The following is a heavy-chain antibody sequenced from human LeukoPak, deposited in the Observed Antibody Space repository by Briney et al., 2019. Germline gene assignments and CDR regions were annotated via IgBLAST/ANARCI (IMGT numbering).Heavy chain of an antibody. Sequence: GGSLRLSCAASGFTFSSYAMSWVRQAPGKGLEWVSAISGSGGSTYYADSVKGRFTISRDNSKNTLYLQMNSLRAEDTAVYYCATDFSNYDFWSGYLGYWGQGTLVTVSS. CDR2: ISGSGGST. J-gene: IGHJ4*02. V-gene: IGHV3-23*01. CDR1: GFTFSSYA. D-gene: IGHD3-3*01. CDR3: ATDFSNYDFWSGYLGY.